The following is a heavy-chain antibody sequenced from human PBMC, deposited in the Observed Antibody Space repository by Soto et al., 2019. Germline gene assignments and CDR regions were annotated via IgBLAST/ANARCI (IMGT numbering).Heavy chain of an antibody. Sequence: SETLSLTCAVYGGSFSNYYWSWIRQPPGKGLEWIGEINQGGSTTYNPSLKSRVTMSLDTSKNQYFLKLNSVTAADTAVYYCAPVRNFDKLFSLWGQGTPVNVS. D-gene: IGHD3-9*01. V-gene: IGHV4-34*01. CDR2: INQGGST. J-gene: IGHJ4*02. CDR3: APVRNFDKLFSL. CDR1: GGSFSNYY.